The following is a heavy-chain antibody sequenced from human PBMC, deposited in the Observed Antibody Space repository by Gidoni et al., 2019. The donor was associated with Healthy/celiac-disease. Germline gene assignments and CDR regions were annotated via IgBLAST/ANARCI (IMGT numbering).Heavy chain of an antibody. V-gene: IGHV1-69*01. CDR1: A. CDR2: IIPIFGTA. CDR3: AVLLEPRKHYYGMDV. Sequence: AISWVRQAPGQGLEWMGGIIPIFGTANYAQKFQGRVTITADESTSTAYMELSSLRSEDTAVYYCAVLLEPRKHYYGMDVWGQGTTVTVSS. D-gene: IGHD1-1*01. J-gene: IGHJ6*02.